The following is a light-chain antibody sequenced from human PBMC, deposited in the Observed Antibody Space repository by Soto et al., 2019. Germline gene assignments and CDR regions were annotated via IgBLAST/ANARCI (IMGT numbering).Light chain of an antibody. V-gene: IGKV1-9*01. J-gene: IGKJ4*01. CDR1: QDIAIY. CDR3: QQLRMYPST. CDR2: AAS. Sequence: IQLTQSPSSLSASVGDRVTITCRASQDIAIYLALYQQKPGEAPKLLIYAASTLYGGVPSRFSGSGSGTDFALTITSLQAEDFATSYCQQLRMYPSTFGGGTKVEIK.